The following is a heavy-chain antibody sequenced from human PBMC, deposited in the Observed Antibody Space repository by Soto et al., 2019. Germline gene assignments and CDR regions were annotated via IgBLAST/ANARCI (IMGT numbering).Heavy chain of an antibody. CDR1: GLSLSTIGEG. Sequence: QITLKESGPTLVKPTQTLTLTCTFSGLSLSTIGEGVGWIRQPPGKALEWLALVYWDDDKRYSPSLKSRLTLTKGTSVNQVVLTMTNMGPVDTATYYCVQTRCGGDCLQSYSSHSYYGLDVWGQGTTVTVSS. D-gene: IGHD2-21*02. V-gene: IGHV2-5*02. CDR2: VYWDDDK. J-gene: IGHJ6*02. CDR3: VQTRCGGDCLQSYSSHSYYGLDV.